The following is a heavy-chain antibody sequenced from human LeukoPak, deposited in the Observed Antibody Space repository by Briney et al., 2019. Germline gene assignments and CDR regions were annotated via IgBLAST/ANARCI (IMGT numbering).Heavy chain of an antibody. Sequence: GGSLRLSCAASGFTFDDYAMHWVRQAPGKGLEWVSGISWNSGSIGYADSVKGRFTISRDNAKNSLYLQMNSLRAEDTAVYYCAKDGGYCSSTSCYSRYYFDYWGQGTLVTVSS. V-gene: IGHV3-9*01. D-gene: IGHD2-2*01. CDR2: ISWNSGSI. CDR1: GFTFDDYA. J-gene: IGHJ4*02. CDR3: AKDGGYCSSTSCYSRYYFDY.